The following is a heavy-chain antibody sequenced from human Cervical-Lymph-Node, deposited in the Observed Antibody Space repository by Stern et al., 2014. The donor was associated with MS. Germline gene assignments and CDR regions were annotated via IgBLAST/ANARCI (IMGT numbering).Heavy chain of an antibody. Sequence: QVQLQESGPRLVKPSETLSLTCSISGGSIGSYYWSWIRQSPGKGLEWIGYVFYTGSPCYNPSLKIRVSISLDTSKKQFSLKLTSVTAADTAVYYCAREGGGTMNIGRFYHYYAMDVWGQGTTVSVSS. J-gene: IGHJ6*02. V-gene: IGHV4-59*01. D-gene: IGHD3-3*01. CDR2: VFYTGSP. CDR1: GGSIGSYY. CDR3: AREGGGTMNIGRFYHYYAMDV.